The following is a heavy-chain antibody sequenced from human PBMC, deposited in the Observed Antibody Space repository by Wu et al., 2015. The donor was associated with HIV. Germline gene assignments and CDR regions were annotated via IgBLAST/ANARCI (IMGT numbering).Heavy chain of an antibody. V-gene: IGHV1-2*02. J-gene: IGHJ6*03. Sequence: QVQLVQSGAEVKKPGASVKVSCKTSGYAFTDYYIHWVRQAPGQGLEWMGWINPNSGGTTYAQNFQGRVTLTRDTSINTSYMELSSLRSDDTAVYYCATGVVISMLSGYYYMDVWGKGTTVTVSS. D-gene: IGHD2-21*01. CDR2: INPNSGGT. CDR1: GYAFTDYY. CDR3: ATGVVISMLSGYYYMDV.